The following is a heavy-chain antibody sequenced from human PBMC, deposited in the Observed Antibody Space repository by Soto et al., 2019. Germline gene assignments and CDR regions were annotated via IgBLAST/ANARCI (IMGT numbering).Heavy chain of an antibody. CDR3: AWSVTTSGLQYFQH. Sequence: EVQLVESGGGLVQPGGSLRLSCAASGFTVSSNYMSWVRQAPGRGLEWVSVIYSGGSTYYADSVKGRFTISRDNSKNTLYLQMNSLRAEDTAVYYCAWSVTTSGLQYFQHWGQGTLVTVSS. D-gene: IGHD4-17*01. V-gene: IGHV3-66*01. J-gene: IGHJ1*01. CDR2: IYSGGST. CDR1: GFTVSSNY.